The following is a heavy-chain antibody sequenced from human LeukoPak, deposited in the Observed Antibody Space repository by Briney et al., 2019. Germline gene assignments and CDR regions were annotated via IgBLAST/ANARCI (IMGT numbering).Heavy chain of an antibody. V-gene: IGHV3-30-3*01. CDR2: ISYDGSSK. D-gene: IGHD1-26*01. CDR1: GSIFSSYA. J-gene: IGHJ4*02. Sequence: GGSLRLSCAASGSIFSSYAMHWVRQAPGSGLEWVAVISYDGSSKYYADSVKGRFSISRANAKNTLYLYMNSLRVEDTAIYYCARDLGASGSPRDWYYFDNWGQGTLVTVPS. CDR3: ARDLGASGSPRDWYYFDN.